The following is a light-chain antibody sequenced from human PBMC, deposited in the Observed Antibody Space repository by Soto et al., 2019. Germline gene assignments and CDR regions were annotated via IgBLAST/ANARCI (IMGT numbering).Light chain of an antibody. Sequence: EIVLTQSPVTLSLSPGERATLSCRASQSISNSLAWYQEKPGQAPRLLIYDSSNRATGIPPRFSGSGSGTSFTLTISSREPEDFAVYYCQQRNTWPPPTFGGGTRVEI. CDR2: DSS. V-gene: IGKV3-11*01. CDR1: QSISNS. CDR3: QQRNTWPPPT. J-gene: IGKJ4*01.